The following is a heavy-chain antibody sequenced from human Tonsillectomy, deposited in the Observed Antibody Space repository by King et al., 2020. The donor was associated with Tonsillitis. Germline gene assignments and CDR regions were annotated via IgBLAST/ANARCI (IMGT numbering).Heavy chain of an antibody. Sequence: VQLVESGGGLVQPGGSLRLSCAASGFTFSSYAMSWVRQAPGKGLEWVSAISGSGGSTYSADSVKGRFTISRDNSKNTLYLQMKSLRVEDTAVYYCAKDKVATMPRDAFDFWGQGTMVTVSS. CDR3: AKDKVATMPRDAFDF. D-gene: IGHD5-12*01. CDR2: ISGSGGST. CDR1: GFTFSSYA. J-gene: IGHJ3*01. V-gene: IGHV3-23*04.